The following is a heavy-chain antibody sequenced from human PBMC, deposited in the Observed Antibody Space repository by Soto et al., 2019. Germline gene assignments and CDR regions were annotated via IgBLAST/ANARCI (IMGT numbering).Heavy chain of an antibody. J-gene: IGHJ4*02. CDR1: GGSFSGYY. Sequence: SETLSLTCAVYGGSFSGYYWSWIRQPPGKGLEWIGEINHSGSTNYNPSLKSRVTISVDTSKNQFSLKLSSVTAADTAVYYCASSYCSGGSCYSLDYWGQGTLVTVSS. V-gene: IGHV4-34*01. D-gene: IGHD2-15*01. CDR2: INHSGST. CDR3: ASSYCSGGSCYSLDY.